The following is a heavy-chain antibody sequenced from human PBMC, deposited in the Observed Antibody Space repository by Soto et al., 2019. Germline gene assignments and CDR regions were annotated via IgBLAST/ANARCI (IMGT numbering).Heavy chain of an antibody. CDR1: GGTFSTYA. D-gene: IGHD5-18*01. J-gene: IGHJ4*02. Sequence: QVQLVQSGAEVKKPESSVKVSCKAPGGTFSTYAISWVRQAPGQGLEWKGGIIPMFGTANYAQRFQDRVTIAADESTIAVYMELSRLSSEDTAVYFCASGIQLWLRRINNGYSGWGQGTLVTVSS. V-gene: IGHV1-69*12. CDR3: ASGIQLWLRRINNGYSG. CDR2: IIPMFGTA.